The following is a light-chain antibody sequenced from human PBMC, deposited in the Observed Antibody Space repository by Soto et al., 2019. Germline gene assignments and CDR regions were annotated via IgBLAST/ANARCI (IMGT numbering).Light chain of an antibody. Sequence: EIVLTQSPATLSLSPGERATLSCRAGQSVSGYLAWYQQKPGQAPRLLIYDVYNRAPGNPARFSGSGSGTDFTLTISSLEPEYFAVYYCQQRSTWPWTFGQGTKLEIK. V-gene: IGKV3-11*01. CDR1: QSVSGY. J-gene: IGKJ2*01. CDR3: QQRSTWPWT. CDR2: DVY.